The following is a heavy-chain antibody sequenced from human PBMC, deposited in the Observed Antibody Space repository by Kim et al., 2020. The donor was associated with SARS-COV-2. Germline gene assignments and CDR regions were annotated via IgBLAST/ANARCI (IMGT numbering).Heavy chain of an antibody. CDR2: IIPIFGTA. Sequence: SVKVSCKASGGTFSSYAISWVRQAPGQGLEWMGGIIPIFGTANYAQKFQGRVTITADESTSTAYMELSSLRSEDTAVYYCARRTNSGSYSLDYWGQGTLVTVSS. J-gene: IGHJ4*02. CDR3: ARRTNSGSYSLDY. D-gene: IGHD1-26*01. V-gene: IGHV1-69*13. CDR1: GGTFSSYA.